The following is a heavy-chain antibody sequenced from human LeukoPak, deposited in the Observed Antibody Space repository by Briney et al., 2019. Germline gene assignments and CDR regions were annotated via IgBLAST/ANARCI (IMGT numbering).Heavy chain of an antibody. Sequence: GGSLRLSCAASGINFSGYSMHWVRQAPGKGLEWVSYISGSSRTIYYADSVKGRFPISRDNAKNSLHLQINSLRDEDTAVYYCAIRGYYDTTYAYDYHAMDVWGQGTAVTVSS. J-gene: IGHJ6*02. CDR2: ISGSSRTI. V-gene: IGHV3-48*02. CDR1: GINFSGYS. CDR3: AIRGYYDTTYAYDYHAMDV. D-gene: IGHD3-22*01.